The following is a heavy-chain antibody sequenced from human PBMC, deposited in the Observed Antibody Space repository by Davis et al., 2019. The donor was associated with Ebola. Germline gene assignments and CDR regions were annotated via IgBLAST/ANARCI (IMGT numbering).Heavy chain of an antibody. D-gene: IGHD2-2*01. Sequence: PGGSLRLSCKGSGYSFTSYWISWVRQMPGKGLEWMGRIDPSDSYTNYSPSFQGHVTISADKSISTAYLQWSSLKASDTAMYYCARHLEYCSSTSCYFWFDPWGQGTLVTVSS. CDR1: GYSFTSYW. V-gene: IGHV5-10-1*01. CDR3: ARHLEYCSSTSCYFWFDP. J-gene: IGHJ5*02. CDR2: IDPSDSYT.